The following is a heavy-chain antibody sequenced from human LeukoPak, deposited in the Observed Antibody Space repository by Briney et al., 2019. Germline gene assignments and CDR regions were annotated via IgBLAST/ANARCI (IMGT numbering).Heavy chain of an antibody. CDR3: ARGRWYYDSAVRLRRTDAFDI. V-gene: IGHV4-34*01. D-gene: IGHD3-22*01. CDR1: GGSFSAYY. CDR2: INHSGST. J-gene: IGHJ3*02. Sequence: SETLSLTCAVYGGSFSAYYWSWIRQPPGKGLEWIGEINHSGSTNYNPSLKSRVTISVDRSKNQFSLKLSSVTAADTAVYYCARGRWYYDSAVRLRRTDAFDIWGQGTMVTVSS.